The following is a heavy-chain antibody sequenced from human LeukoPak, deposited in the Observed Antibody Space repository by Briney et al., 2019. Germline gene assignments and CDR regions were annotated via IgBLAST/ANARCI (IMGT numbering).Heavy chain of an antibody. CDR2: INPNSGGT. J-gene: IGHJ3*02. CDR1: GYTFTGYY. V-gene: IGHV1-2*02. CDR3: ARGCGGGSCYKGDDAFDI. Sequence: GASVKVSCKASGYTFTGYYMHWVRQAPGQGLEWMGWINPNSGGTNYAQKFQGRVTMTRDTSISTAYMELSRLRSDDTAVYYCARGCGGGSCYKGDDAFDIWGQGTMVTVSS. D-gene: IGHD2-15*01.